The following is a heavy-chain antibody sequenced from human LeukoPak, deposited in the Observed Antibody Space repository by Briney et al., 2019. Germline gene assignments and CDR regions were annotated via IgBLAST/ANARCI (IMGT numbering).Heavy chain of an antibody. V-gene: IGHV3-20*04. CDR1: GFTFDGYG. CDR3: ARTSDGNWFDP. D-gene: IGHD1-26*01. CDR2: INWNGGNT. J-gene: IGHJ5*02. Sequence: PGGSLRLSCAASGFTFDGYGMSWVRQGPGKGLECVSGINWNGGNTGYADSVKGRFTIFRDNAKNSLYLEMDSLRVEDTALYYCARTSDGNWFDPWGQGTLVTVSS.